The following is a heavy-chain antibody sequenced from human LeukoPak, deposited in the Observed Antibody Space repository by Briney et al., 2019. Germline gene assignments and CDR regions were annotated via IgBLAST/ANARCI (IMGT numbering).Heavy chain of an antibody. CDR3: AKDSDIVVVPAAPIDY. D-gene: IGHD2-2*01. CDR1: GFTFSSYG. CDR2: ISYDGSNK. V-gene: IGHV3-30*18. J-gene: IGHJ4*02. Sequence: GRSLRLSCAASGFTFSSYGMHWVRQALGKGLEWVAVISYDGSNKYYADSVKGRFTISRDNSKNTLYLQMNSLRAEDTAVYYCAKDSDIVVVPAAPIDYWGQGTLVTVSS.